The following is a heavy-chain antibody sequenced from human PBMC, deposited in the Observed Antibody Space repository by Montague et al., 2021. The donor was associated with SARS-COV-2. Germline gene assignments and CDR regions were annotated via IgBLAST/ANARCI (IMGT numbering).Heavy chain of an antibody. D-gene: IGHD7-27*01. CDR3: ARDLGIMDV. CDR2: IYSSGST. V-gene: IGHV4-61*02. J-gene: IGHJ6*03. Sequence: TLSLTRTVSGGSINSGSYDWSWIRQPAGKGLEWIGRIYSSGSTNYNPSVKSRVTISVDTSKNQFSLKVTSVTAADTAVYFCARDLGIMDVWGKGTTVTVSS. CDR1: GGSINSGSYD.